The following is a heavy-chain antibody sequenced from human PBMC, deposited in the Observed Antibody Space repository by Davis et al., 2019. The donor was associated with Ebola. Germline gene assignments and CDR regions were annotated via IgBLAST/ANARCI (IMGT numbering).Heavy chain of an antibody. CDR3: AGVRSRYGAPIDN. CDR2: IYPGDSDT. J-gene: IGHJ4*02. D-gene: IGHD4/OR15-4a*01. V-gene: IGHV5-51*01. Sequence: GESLKISCKGSGYSFTSYWIGWVRQMPGKGLEWMGIIYPGDSDTRYSPSFQGQVTISADKSLSTAYLQWSSLKASDTAMYYCAGVRSRYGAPIDNWGQGTLVTVSS. CDR1: GYSFTSYW.